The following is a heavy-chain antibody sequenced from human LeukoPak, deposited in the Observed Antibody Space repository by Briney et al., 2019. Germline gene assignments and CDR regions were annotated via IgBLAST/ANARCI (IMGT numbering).Heavy chain of an antibody. V-gene: IGHV4-61*02. J-gene: IGHJ4*02. CDR2: IYHSGSTIYPSGTT. CDR3: ARGTGTTNFDY. D-gene: IGHD1-1*01. CDR1: GGSVSSGSYY. Sequence: SQTLSLTCTVSGGSVSSGSYYWSWIRQPAGKGLEWIGRIYHSGSTIYPSGTTHYNPSLKSRVTISVDTSKNQFSLKVDSVTATDAAVYFCARGTGTTNFDYWGQGTLVTVSS.